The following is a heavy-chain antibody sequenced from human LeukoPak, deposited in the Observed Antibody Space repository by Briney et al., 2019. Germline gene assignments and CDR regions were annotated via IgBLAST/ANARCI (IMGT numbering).Heavy chain of an antibody. CDR3: ARVAPDSSGYSRFDY. V-gene: IGHV1-2*02. Sequence: ASVKVSCKASGYTFTVYYMHWVRQAPGQGLEWMGWINPNSGGTNYAQKFQGRVTMTRDTSISTAYMELSRLRSDDTAVYYCARVAPDSSGYSRFDYWGQGTLVTVSS. D-gene: IGHD3-22*01. CDR2: INPNSGGT. J-gene: IGHJ4*02. CDR1: GYTFTVYY.